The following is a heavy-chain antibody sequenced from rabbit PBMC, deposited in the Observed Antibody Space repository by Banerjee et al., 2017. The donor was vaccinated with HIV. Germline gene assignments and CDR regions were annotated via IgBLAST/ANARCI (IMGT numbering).Heavy chain of an antibody. D-gene: IGHD4-1*01. CDR1: GFSLSSSVY. CDR2: IYNGDGST. CDR3: ARDYLYHSGGWDLDL. V-gene: IGHV1S40*01. J-gene: IGHJ6*01. Sequence: QSLEESGGGLVQPGASLTLTCTASGFSLSSSVYMCWVRQAPGKGPEWIGCIYNGDGSTYYASWVNGRFTISLDNAQNTVFLQMTSLTAADTATYFCARDYLYHSGGWDLDLWGPGTLVTVS.